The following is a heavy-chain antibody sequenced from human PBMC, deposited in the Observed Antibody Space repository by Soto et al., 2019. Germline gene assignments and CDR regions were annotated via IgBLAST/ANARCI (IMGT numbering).Heavy chain of an antibody. Sequence: PWGALRLSCAASGFTFSSYAMHWVRQAPGKGLEYVSAISSNGGSTYYANSVKGRFTISRDNSKNTLYLQMGSLRAEDMAVYYCARAVVAATHYYGMDVWGQGTTVTVSS. J-gene: IGHJ6*02. D-gene: IGHD2-15*01. CDR1: GFTFSSYA. V-gene: IGHV3-64*01. CDR2: ISSNGGST. CDR3: ARAVVAATHYYGMDV.